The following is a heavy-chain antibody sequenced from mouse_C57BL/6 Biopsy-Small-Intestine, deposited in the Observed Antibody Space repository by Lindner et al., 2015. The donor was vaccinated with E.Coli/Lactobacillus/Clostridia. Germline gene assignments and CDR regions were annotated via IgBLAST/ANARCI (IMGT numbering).Heavy chain of an antibody. J-gene: IGHJ4*01. CDR3: TRPRFYAMDY. Sequence: VQLQESGGGLVKPGGPLKLSCAASGFTFSDYGMHWVRQAPEKGLEWVAYISSDSGTIYYTDTVKGRFSISRDNAKNTLFLQMTSLRSEDTAMYYCTRPRFYAMDYWGHGTSVTVSS. CDR1: GFTFSDYG. CDR2: ISSDSGTI. V-gene: IGHV5-17*01.